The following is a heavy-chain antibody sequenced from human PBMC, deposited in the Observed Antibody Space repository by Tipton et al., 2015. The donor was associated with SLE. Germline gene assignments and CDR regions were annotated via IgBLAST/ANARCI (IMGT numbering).Heavy chain of an antibody. CDR1: GFTFSSYG. V-gene: IGHV3-30*18. D-gene: IGHD6-19*01. CDR2: IWYDGSNK. Sequence: SLRLSCAASGFTFSSYGMHWVRQAPGKGLEWVAVIWYDGSNKYYADSVKGRFTISRDNSKNTLYLQMNSLRAEDTAVYYCAKDRVCSSGCFDYWGQGTLVTVSS. J-gene: IGHJ4*02. CDR3: AKDRVCSSGCFDY.